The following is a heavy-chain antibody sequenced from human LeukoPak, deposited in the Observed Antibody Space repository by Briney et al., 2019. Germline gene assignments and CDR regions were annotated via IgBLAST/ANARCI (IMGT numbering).Heavy chain of an antibody. CDR1: GGSISSHY. V-gene: IGHV4-59*11. CDR2: IYYSGST. J-gene: IGHJ4*02. Sequence: SETLSLTCTVSGGSISSHYWSWIRQPPGKGLEWIGYIYYSGSTNYNPSLKSRVTISVDTSKNQFSLKLSSVTAADTAVYYCARGGKTYYDFWSGYYPFDYWGQGTLVTVSS. D-gene: IGHD3-3*01. CDR3: ARGGKTYYDFWSGYYPFDY.